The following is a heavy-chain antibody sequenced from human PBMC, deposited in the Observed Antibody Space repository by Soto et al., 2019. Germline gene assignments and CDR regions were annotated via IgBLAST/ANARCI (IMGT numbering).Heavy chain of an antibody. Sequence: SETLSLTCTVSGGSISSYYWSWIRQPPGKGLEWIGYIYYSGSTNYNPSLKSRVTISVDTSKNQFSLKLSSVTAADTAVYYCARGRLSLPLYYYYMDVWGKGTTVTVSS. CDR2: IYYSGST. J-gene: IGHJ6*03. CDR1: GGSISSYY. CDR3: ARGRLSLPLYYYYMDV. V-gene: IGHV4-59*01. D-gene: IGHD3-10*01.